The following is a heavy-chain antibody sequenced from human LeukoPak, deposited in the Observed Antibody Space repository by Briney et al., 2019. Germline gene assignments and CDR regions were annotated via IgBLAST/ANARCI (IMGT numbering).Heavy chain of an antibody. V-gene: IGHV1-2*02. Sequence: ASVKVSCKASGYTFTGYYMHWVRQPPGQGLEWMGWINPNSGGTNYAQKFQGRVTMTRDTSISTAYMELSRLRSDDTAVYYCARQTPDCSSTSCYLYFDYWGQGTLVTVSS. CDR1: GYTFTGYY. D-gene: IGHD2-2*01. CDR3: ARQTPDCSSTSCYLYFDY. CDR2: INPNSGGT. J-gene: IGHJ4*02.